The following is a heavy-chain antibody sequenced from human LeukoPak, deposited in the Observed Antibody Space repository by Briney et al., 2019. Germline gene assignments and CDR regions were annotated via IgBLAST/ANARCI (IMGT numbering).Heavy chain of an antibody. CDR3: ASHGSSWTRLEY. J-gene: IGHJ4*02. D-gene: IGHD6-13*01. CDR2: IYYSGST. V-gene: IGHV4-61*05. Sequence: PSETLSLTCTVSGGSISSSSYYWSWIRQPPGKGLEWIGYIYYSGSTNYNPSLESRVTMSVDTSKNQFSLKLSSVTAADTAVYYCASHGSSWTRLEYWGQGTLVTVSS. CDR1: GGSISSSSYY.